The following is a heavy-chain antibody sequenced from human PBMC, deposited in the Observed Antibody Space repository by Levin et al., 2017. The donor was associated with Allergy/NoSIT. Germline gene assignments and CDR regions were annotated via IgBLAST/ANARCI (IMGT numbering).Heavy chain of an antibody. CDR1: GGSISSSRNF. V-gene: IGHV4-39*01. D-gene: IGHD2-21*01. CDR2: VYYSGST. J-gene: IGHJ4*02. Sequence: PSQTLSLTCTVSGGSISSSRNFWGWLRQPPGPGLEWIGSVYYSGSTYYNPSLKSRVTISVDTSKNQLSLNLSSVTAADTAVYYCATIATLAYWGQGTLVTVSS. CDR3: ATIATLAY.